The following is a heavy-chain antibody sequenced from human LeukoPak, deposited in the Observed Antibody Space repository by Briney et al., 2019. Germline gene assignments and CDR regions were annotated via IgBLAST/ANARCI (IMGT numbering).Heavy chain of an antibody. D-gene: IGHD3-3*01. CDR1: GFTFSSYV. J-gene: IGHJ6*02. Sequence: PGGSLRLSCAASGFTFSSYVMHWVRQAPGKGLEWVAVISYDGGNKYYADSVKGRFTISRDNSKSTLYLQMNSLRSDDTAVYYCAKDYYDFWSGGYYYYYGMDVWGQGTTVTVSS. CDR3: AKDYYDFWSGGYYYYYGMDV. V-gene: IGHV3-30*18. CDR2: ISYDGGNK.